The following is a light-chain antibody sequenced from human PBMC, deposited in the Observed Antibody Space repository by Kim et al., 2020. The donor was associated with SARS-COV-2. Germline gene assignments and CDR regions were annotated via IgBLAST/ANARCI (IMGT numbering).Light chain of an antibody. J-gene: IGKJ2*01. V-gene: IGKV3-11*01. CDR1: QSVSSY. CDR2: DAS. CDR3: QQRSNWPPLYT. Sequence: SPGERATLSCRASQSVSSYLAWYQQKPGQAPRLLIYDASNRATSIPARFSGSGSGTDFTLTISSLEPEDFAVYYCQQRSNWPPLYTFGQGTKLEI.